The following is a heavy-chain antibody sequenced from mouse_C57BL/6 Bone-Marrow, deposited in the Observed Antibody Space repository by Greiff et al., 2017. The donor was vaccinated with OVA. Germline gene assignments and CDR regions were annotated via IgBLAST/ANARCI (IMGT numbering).Heavy chain of an antibody. J-gene: IGHJ2*01. CDR2: INPYNGGT. CDR1: GYTFTDYY. CDR3: ARRDTVGALVDY. V-gene: IGHV1-19*01. Sequence: VQLQQSGPVLVKPGASVKMSCKASGYTFTDYYMNWVKQSHGKSLEWIGVINPYNGGTSYNQKFKGKATLTVDKSSSTAYMELNSLTSEDSAVYYWARRDTVGALVDYWGQGTTLTVSS. D-gene: IGHD1-1*01.